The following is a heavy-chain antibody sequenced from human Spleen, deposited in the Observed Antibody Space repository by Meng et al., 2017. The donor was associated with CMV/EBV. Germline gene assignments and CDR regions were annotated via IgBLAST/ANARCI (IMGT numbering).Heavy chain of an antibody. CDR3: ARGYCSSTSCYGYYYYYGMDV. Sequence: GESLKISCAASGFTFSSYEMNWVRQAPGKGLEWVSYISSSGSTIYYADSVKGRFTISRDNAKNSLYLQMNSLRAEDTAVYYCARGYCSSTSCYGYYYYYGMDVWGQGTTVTVSS. D-gene: IGHD2-2*01. J-gene: IGHJ6*02. CDR2: ISSSGSTI. CDR1: GFTFSSYE. V-gene: IGHV3-48*03.